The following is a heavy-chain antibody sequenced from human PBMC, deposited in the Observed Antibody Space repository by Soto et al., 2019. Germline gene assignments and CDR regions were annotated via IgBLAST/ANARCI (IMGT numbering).Heavy chain of an antibody. CDR2: INPSGGST. CDR1: GYTFTSYY. Sequence: ASVKVSCKASGYTFTSYYIHWVRQAPGQGLEWMGIINPSGGSTSYAQKFQGRVTMTRDTSTSTVYMELSSLRSEDTAVYYCARPSLTGYRTAYYYYGMDVWGQGTT. D-gene: IGHD3-9*01. V-gene: IGHV1-46*01. CDR3: ARPSLTGYRTAYYYYGMDV. J-gene: IGHJ6*02.